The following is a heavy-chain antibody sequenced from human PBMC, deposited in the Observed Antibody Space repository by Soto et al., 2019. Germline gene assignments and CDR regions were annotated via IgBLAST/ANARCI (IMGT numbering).Heavy chain of an antibody. V-gene: IGHV4-61*01. J-gene: IGHJ4*02. CDR3: ARGMSGDLTWALY. D-gene: IGHD3-3*01. Sequence: SETLSLTCTVSGGSISSDSYYWGWIRQPPGKGLEWIGYIFYSGSTTYNPSLKSRVTISVDTSKNQFSLKLSSVTAADTAVYYCARGMSGDLTWALYWGQGTLVTVSS. CDR2: IFYSGST. CDR1: GGSISSDSYY.